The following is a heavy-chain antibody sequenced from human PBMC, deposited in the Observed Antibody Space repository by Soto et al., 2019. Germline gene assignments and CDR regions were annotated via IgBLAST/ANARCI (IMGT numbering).Heavy chain of an antibody. CDR3: VSQRTSVLTHAYFDY. CDR1: GGSVSNSNYY. D-gene: IGHD2-8*01. CDR2: VYYRGRS. J-gene: IGHJ4*02. Sequence: SETLSLTCTVSGGSVSNSNYYGGWIRQSPGKGLEWIGSVYYRGRSYSKSSVKSRVTISVDTSKNQFSLNLNSVTASDTAVYSCVSQRTSVLTHAYFDYWGPGALVTVSS. V-gene: IGHV4-39*01.